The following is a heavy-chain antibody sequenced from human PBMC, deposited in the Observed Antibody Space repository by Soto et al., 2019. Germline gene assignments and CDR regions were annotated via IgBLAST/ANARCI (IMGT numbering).Heavy chain of an antibody. Sequence: QVQLVQSGAEVKKPGASVKVSCKASGYTFTSYDINWVRQATGQGLEWMGWMNPNRGNTGYAQKFQGRVTMTRNTSISTAYMELSSLRSEDTAVYYCARGELLWFGYPKGWFDPWGQGTLVTVSS. CDR3: ARGELLWFGYPKGWFDP. V-gene: IGHV1-8*01. D-gene: IGHD3-10*01. J-gene: IGHJ5*02. CDR1: GYTFTSYD. CDR2: MNPNRGNT.